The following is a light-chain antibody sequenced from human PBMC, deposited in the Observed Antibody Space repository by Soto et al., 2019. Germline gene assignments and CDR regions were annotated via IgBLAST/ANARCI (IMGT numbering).Light chain of an antibody. CDR2: GNT. J-gene: IGLJ3*02. Sequence: QSVQTQPPSVSGAPGQRVTISCTGSSSNIGAGYDVHWYQQLPGTAPKLLIYGNTNRPSGVPDRFSGSKSATSASLAITGLQAEDEADYYCQSYDSSLSGWVFGGGTKLTVL. V-gene: IGLV1-40*01. CDR1: SSNIGAGYD. CDR3: QSYDSSLSGWV.